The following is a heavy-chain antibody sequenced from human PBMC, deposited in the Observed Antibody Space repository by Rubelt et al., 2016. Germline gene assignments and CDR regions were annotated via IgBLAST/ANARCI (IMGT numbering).Heavy chain of an antibody. CDR3: ARDDSPYYYDSSGYYDY. CDR1: GYTFTGYY. D-gene: IGHD3-22*01. Sequence: QVQLVQSGAEVKKPGASVKVSCKASGYTFTGYYMHWVRQAPGQGLEWMGWINPNSGGTNYAQKCQGWVTMTKDTSISTPCMELSRLGSDDTAVYYCARDDSPYYYDSSGYYDYWGQGTLVTVSS. V-gene: IGHV1-2*04. J-gene: IGHJ4*02. CDR2: INPNSGGT.